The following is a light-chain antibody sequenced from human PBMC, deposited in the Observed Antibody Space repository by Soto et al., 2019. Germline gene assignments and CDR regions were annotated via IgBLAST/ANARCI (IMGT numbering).Light chain of an antibody. CDR1: SSDVGGYNY. Sequence: QSVLTQPASVSGSPGQSITISCTGTSSDVGGYNYVSWYQQNPGKAPKLMIYEVSNRPSGVSNRFSGSKSGNMASLTISGLQAEDDADYYCSSYTINRTYVFGTGTKVTVL. CDR2: EVS. CDR3: SSYTINRTYV. J-gene: IGLJ1*01. V-gene: IGLV2-14*01.